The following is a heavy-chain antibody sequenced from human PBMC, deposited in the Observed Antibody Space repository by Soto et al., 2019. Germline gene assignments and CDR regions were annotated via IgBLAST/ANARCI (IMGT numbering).Heavy chain of an antibody. Sequence: QVQLVQSGAEVKKPGSSVKVSCKASGGTFSSYAISWVRQAPGQGLEWMGGIIPIFGTANYAQKFQGRVTIPADEYTSRAYMELGSLSSEDTAVYYCAGGTGEYSSASVGTDGFDFWGQGTMVTVSS. V-gene: IGHV1-69*01. J-gene: IGHJ3*01. D-gene: IGHD6-6*01. CDR2: IIPIFGTA. CDR3: AGGTGEYSSASVGTDGFDF. CDR1: GGTFSSYA.